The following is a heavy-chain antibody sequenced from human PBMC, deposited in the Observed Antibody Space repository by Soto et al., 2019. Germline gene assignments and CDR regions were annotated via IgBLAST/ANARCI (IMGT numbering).Heavy chain of an antibody. Sequence: SETPSLSCTVCGGSICSSSYYWGWIHQPPGKGQEWIGSIYYSGSTYYNPSLKSRVTISVDTSKNQFSLKLSSVTAADTAVYYCATNYIMITFGGVIESAEYFQHWGQGTLVTVSS. CDR2: IYYSGST. CDR3: ATNYIMITFGGVIESAEYFQH. D-gene: IGHD3-16*02. CDR1: GGSICSSSYY. V-gene: IGHV4-39*07. J-gene: IGHJ1*01.